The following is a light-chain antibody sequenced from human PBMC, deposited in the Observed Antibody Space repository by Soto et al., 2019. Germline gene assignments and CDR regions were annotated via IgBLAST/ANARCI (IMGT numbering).Light chain of an antibody. V-gene: IGLV1-40*01. Sequence: QAVVTQPPSVSGAPGQRVTISCTGSSSNIGAGYDVHWYQQLPGTAPKLLIYGNSNRTSGVPDRFSGSKSGTSASLAITGLQAEDEADYYCQYYDSSLSGSIFGGGTKLTVL. CDR2: GNS. CDR3: QYYDSSLSGSI. J-gene: IGLJ2*01. CDR1: SSNIGAGYD.